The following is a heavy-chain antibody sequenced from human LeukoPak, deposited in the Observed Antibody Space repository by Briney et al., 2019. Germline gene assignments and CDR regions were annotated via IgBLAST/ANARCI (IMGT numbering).Heavy chain of an antibody. CDR2: INQSGNS. CDR1: GGSLSGSY. J-gene: IGHJ5*02. CDR3: ARNLGHIVVVPAAPFDP. D-gene: IGHD2-2*01. Sequence: KPSETLSLTCDVKGGSLSGSYWTWIRQSPEKRLEWIGEINQSGNSNYNPSLKSRVTLLVDTSKNQFSLRLTSVTAADTAVYYCARNLGHIVVVPAAPFDPWGQGTLVTVSS. V-gene: IGHV4-34*01.